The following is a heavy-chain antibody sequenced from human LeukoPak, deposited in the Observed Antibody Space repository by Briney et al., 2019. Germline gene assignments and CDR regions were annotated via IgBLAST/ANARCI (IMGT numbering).Heavy chain of an antibody. V-gene: IGHV4-61*01. D-gene: IGHD4-17*01. Sequence: SETLSLTCTVSGVSVGNGYYYWRWIRQPPGKGLEWVGYILHSWSININPSLQSRVTISVDTSKNQFSLKLTSVTAADTAVYYCARAPQPTSYGDYEKRYFDLWGRGTLVTVSS. J-gene: IGHJ2*01. CDR1: GVSVGNGYYY. CDR3: ARAPQPTSYGDYEKRYFDL. CDR2: ILHSWSI.